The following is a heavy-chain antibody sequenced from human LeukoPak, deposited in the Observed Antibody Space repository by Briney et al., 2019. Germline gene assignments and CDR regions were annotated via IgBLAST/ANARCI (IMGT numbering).Heavy chain of an antibody. CDR1: GYSFTSYW. J-gene: IGHJ5*02. D-gene: IGHD6-13*01. CDR3: ARHQARGGWPLYSSSPGFWFDP. V-gene: IGHV5-51*01. Sequence: GESLKTSCKGSGYSFTSYWIGWVRQMPGKGLEWMGIIYPGDSDTRYSPSFQGQVTISADKSISTAYLQWSSLKASDTAMYYCARHQARGGWPLYSSSPGFWFDPWGQGTLVTVSS. CDR2: IYPGDSDT.